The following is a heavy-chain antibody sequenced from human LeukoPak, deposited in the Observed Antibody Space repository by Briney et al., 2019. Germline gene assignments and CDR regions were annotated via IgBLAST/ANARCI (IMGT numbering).Heavy chain of an antibody. V-gene: IGHV3-73*01. CDR2: IKTKAESYAT. D-gene: IGHD4-23*01. J-gene: IGHJ6*02. CDR1: GFTFSGSA. CDR3: TRLSGGNSDSYYYGLDV. Sequence: PGGSLRLSCAASGFTFSGSAIHWVRQASGKGLEWVARIKTKAESYATAYVASVKGRFTISRDDSKNTAYLQMDSLKTEDTAMYYCTRLSGGNSDSYYYGLDVWGQGTTVT.